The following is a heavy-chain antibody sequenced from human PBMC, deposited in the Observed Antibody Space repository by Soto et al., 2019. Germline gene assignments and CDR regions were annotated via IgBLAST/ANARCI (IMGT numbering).Heavy chain of an antibody. V-gene: IGHV3-23*01. D-gene: IGHD3-22*01. CDR3: ARDQLYYNDISGRPLNAFDV. CDR1: GFTFSSYA. J-gene: IGHJ3*01. CDR2: ISGSGGST. Sequence: GGSLRLSCAASGFTFSSYAMSWDRQAPGKGLEWVSAISGSGGSTYYADSVKGRFTISRDNSKNSLYLQMNSLRAEDTAVYYCARDQLYYNDISGRPLNAFDVWGQGTMVTVSS.